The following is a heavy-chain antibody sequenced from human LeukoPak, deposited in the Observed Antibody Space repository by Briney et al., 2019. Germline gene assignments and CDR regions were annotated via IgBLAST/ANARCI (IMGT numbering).Heavy chain of an antibody. J-gene: IGHJ6*03. Sequence: SETLSLTCTVSGGSISSSSYYWGWIRQPPGKGLEWIGSIYYSGSTYYNPSLKSRVTISVDTSKNQFSLKLSSVTAADAAVYYCARGTAAGTGGRYYYYYYYMDVWGKGTTVTVSS. CDR2: IYYSGST. CDR1: GGSISSSSYY. CDR3: ARGTAAGTGGRYYYYYYYMDV. D-gene: IGHD6-13*01. V-gene: IGHV4-39*07.